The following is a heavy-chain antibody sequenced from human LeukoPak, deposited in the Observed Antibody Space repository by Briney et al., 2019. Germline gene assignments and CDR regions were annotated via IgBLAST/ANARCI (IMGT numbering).Heavy chain of an antibody. CDR1: GFTFSSYG. CDR3: ARYSSGWSENFDY. CDR2: IRYDGSNK. Sequence: GGSLRLSCAASGFTFSSYGMHWVRQAPGKGLEWVAFIRYDGSNKYYADSVKGRFTISRDNSKNTLCLQMNSLRAEDTAVYYCARYSSGWSENFDYWGQGTLVTVSS. V-gene: IGHV3-33*01. J-gene: IGHJ4*02. D-gene: IGHD6-19*01.